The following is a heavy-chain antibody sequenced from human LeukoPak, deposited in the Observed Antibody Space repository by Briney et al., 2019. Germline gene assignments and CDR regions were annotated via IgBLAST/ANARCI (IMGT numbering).Heavy chain of an antibody. Sequence: GASVKVSCKASGYTFTSYDINWVRQATGQGLEWMGWMNPNSGNTGYAQKLQGRVTMTTDTSTSTAYMELRSLRSDDTAVYYCARLGYCSSTSCPEIDYWGQGTLVTVSS. D-gene: IGHD2-2*01. CDR1: GYTFTSYD. J-gene: IGHJ4*02. CDR2: MNPNSGNT. V-gene: IGHV1-8*01. CDR3: ARLGYCSSTSCPEIDY.